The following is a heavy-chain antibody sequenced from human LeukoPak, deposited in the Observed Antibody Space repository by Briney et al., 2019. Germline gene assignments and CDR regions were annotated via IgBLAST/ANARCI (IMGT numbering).Heavy chain of an antibody. D-gene: IGHD2-21*02. J-gene: IGHJ4*02. Sequence: SQTLSLTCAISGDSVSSNSAAWNWLRQSPSRGLEWLGRTYYRSKWYNDYAVSVKSRMTINPDTSKNQFSLQLNSVTPEDTAVYYCAGDHCGGDCPPDYWGQGTLVTVSS. CDR2: TYYRSKWYN. CDR3: AGDHCGGDCPPDY. CDR1: GDSVSSNSAA. V-gene: IGHV6-1*01.